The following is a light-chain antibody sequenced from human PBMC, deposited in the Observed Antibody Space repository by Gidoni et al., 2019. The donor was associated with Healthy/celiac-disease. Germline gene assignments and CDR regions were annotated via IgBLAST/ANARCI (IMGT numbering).Light chain of an antibody. CDR2: AAS. CDR1: QGISSY. CDR3: QQLNSYPLT. Sequence: IQLTQSPSSLSASVGDRVTITCRASQGISSYLAWYQQKPGKAPKLLIYAASTLQSGVPSRFSGSGSGTDFTLTISRLQPEDFETYYCQQLNSYPLTFGQGTRLEIK. V-gene: IGKV1-9*01. J-gene: IGKJ5*01.